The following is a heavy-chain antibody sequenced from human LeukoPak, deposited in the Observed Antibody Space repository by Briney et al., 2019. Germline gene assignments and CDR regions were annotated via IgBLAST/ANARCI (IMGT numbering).Heavy chain of an antibody. CDR1: GLTFSVSA. V-gene: IGHV3-73*01. J-gene: IGHJ6*04. CDR3: THPAYYYGLDV. CDR2: IKTKADNYAT. D-gene: IGHD6-25*01. Sequence: GGSLRLSCAASGLTFSVSAIHWVRQASGKGLEWVGRIKTKADNYATAYDASVKGRFTISRDDSKNTAYLQMNSLKIEDTAVYYCTHPAYYYGLDVWGKGTTVTVSS.